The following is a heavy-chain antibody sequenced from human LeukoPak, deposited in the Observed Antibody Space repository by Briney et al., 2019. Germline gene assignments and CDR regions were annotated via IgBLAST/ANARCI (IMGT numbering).Heavy chain of an antibody. J-gene: IGHJ3*02. Sequence: SETLSLTCAVSGGSLSGNYWSGVRQPPGRGGEGSGEINHRGSTNYSASLKSRSTISEDTSKNQFSLKLSSVTAADTAVYYCARLNYGDYSGAFDIWGQGTIITVSS. CDR1: GGSLSGNY. V-gene: IGHV4-34*01. D-gene: IGHD4-17*01. CDR2: INHRGST. CDR3: ARLNYGDYSGAFDI.